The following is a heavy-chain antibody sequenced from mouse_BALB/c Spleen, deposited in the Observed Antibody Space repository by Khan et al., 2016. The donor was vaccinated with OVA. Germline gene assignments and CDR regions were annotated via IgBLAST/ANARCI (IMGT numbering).Heavy chain of an antibody. V-gene: IGHV1-77*01. CDR3: ARRNYFGYTFAY. CDR1: GYIFTDYY. D-gene: IGHD1-2*01. J-gene: IGHJ3*01. CDR2: ISPGSDDT. Sequence: QVQLQQSGAELARPGASVKLSCKASGYIFTDYYINWVKQRPGQGLEWIGEISPGSDDTYYNEKFKGKATLTADKSSSTAYMLLSSLTSEDSAVYFCARRNYFGYTFAYWGQGTLVTVSA.